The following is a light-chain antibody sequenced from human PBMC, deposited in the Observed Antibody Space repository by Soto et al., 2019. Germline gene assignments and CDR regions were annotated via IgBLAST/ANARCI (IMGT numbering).Light chain of an antibody. CDR3: YSYTGTRTLGV. Sequence: QSALTQPASVSGSPGQSITIPCTGTSSDVGRYDLVSWYQQRPGKAPRLVIFDVSIRASGVSNRFSASKSGSTASLTISGLQLEDEADYYCYSYTGTRTLGVFGGGTKLTVL. V-gene: IGLV2-14*03. J-gene: IGLJ3*02. CDR2: DVS. CDR1: SSDVGRYDL.